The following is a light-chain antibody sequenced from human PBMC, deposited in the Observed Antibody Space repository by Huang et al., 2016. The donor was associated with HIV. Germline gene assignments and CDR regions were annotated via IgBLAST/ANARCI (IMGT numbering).Light chain of an antibody. CDR3: QQYHIWPPT. Sequence: ETVMTQSPATLSVSAGERATLSCRASQSVSNNLAWYQQKPGQALRLLIYGASTRATGIPARFSGSGSETEFSLTISSLQSEDFAFYYCQQYHIWPPTFGQGTTVDIK. CDR1: QSVSNN. J-gene: IGKJ1*01. V-gene: IGKV3-15*01. CDR2: GAS.